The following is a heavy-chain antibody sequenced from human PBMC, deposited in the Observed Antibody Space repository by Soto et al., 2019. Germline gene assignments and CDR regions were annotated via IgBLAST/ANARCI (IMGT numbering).Heavy chain of an antibody. V-gene: IGHV4-4*02. J-gene: IGHJ6*02. CDR2: IFHTGST. CDR1: GVSFSRNNW. Sequence: VQLQESGPGLVKPSGTLSLTCTVSGVSFSRNNWWQWVRQPPGKGLEWIGEIFHTGSTTYNPSLKSRVTMSIDKSTNQFSLRLSSVSAADTAVYYCARVSDFAVLISRTYYYYYGMDVWGQGTTVTVSS. CDR3: ARVSDFAVLISRTYYYYYGMDV. D-gene: IGHD3-3*01.